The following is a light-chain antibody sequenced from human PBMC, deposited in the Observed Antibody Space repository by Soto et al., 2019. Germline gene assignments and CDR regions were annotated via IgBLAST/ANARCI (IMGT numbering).Light chain of an antibody. CDR1: SSDVGDYNY. CDR3: TSPTPGSLYV. CDR2: EVR. Sequence: QSVLTQPASVSGSPGQSITISCTGTSSDVGDYNYASWYQHHPGKAPKVMIYEVRNRPSGVSNRFSGSKSGNTASLTISGLQAEDEADYYCTSPTPGSLYVFGAGTKVTV. V-gene: IGLV2-14*01. J-gene: IGLJ1*01.